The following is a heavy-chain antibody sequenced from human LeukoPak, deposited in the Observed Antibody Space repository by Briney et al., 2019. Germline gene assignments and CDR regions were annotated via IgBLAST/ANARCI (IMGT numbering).Heavy chain of an antibody. CDR2: ITPSGST. J-gene: IGHJ5*02. CDR3: AGEPGYCSGGSCYGGWFDP. Sequence: SETLSLTCAAYGGSFSGYYWSWIRQPPGKGLEWIGEITPSGSTHYNPSLKSRVTISGDTSKNQFSLKLSSVTAADTAVYYCAGEPGYCSGGSCYGGWFDPWGQGTLVTVSS. D-gene: IGHD2-15*01. V-gene: IGHV4-34*01. CDR1: GGSFSGYY.